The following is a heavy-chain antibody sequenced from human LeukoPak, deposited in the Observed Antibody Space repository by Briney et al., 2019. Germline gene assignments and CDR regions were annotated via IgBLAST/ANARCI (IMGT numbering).Heavy chain of an antibody. D-gene: IGHD3-10*01. J-gene: IGHJ4*02. CDR2: IYHSGST. Sequence: NPSETLSLTCTVSGGSISSGDYYWSWIRQPPGKGLEWIGYIYHSGSTYYNPSLKSRVTISVDRSKNQFSLKLSSVTAADTAVYYCARTYYYGSGPYFDYWGQGTLVTVSS. CDR3: ARTYYYGSGPYFDY. V-gene: IGHV4-30-2*01. CDR1: GGSISSGDYY.